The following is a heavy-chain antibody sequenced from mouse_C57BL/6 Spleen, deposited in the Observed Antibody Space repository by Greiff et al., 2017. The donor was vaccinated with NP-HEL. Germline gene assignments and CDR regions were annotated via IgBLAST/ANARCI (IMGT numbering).Heavy chain of an antibody. CDR1: GYTFTSYW. CDR2: IDPSDSYT. J-gene: IGHJ1*03. Sequence: VQLQQPGAELVKPGASVKLSCKASGYTFTSYWMPWVKQRPGQGLEWIGEIDPSDSYTNYTQKFKGKATLTVDTSSSTAYMQLSSLTSEDSAVYYCARDYYGLWYFDVWGTGTTVTVSS. D-gene: IGHD1-1*01. CDR3: ARDYYGLWYFDV. V-gene: IGHV1-50*01.